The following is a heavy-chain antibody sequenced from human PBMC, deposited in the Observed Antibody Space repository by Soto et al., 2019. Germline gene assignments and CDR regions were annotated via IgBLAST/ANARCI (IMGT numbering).Heavy chain of an antibody. J-gene: IGHJ6*02. V-gene: IGHV3-74*01. D-gene: IGHD3-10*01. CDR1: GFTFSNYW. CDR3: ARAQTYYYGSGSHYYYGMDV. Sequence: GGSLRLSCAASGFTFSNYWMRWVRQAPGKGLVWVSRINSDGSSTSYADSVKGRFTISRDNAKNTLYLQMNSLRAEGTAVYYCARAQTYYYGSGSHYYYGMDVWGQGTTVTV. CDR2: INSDGSST.